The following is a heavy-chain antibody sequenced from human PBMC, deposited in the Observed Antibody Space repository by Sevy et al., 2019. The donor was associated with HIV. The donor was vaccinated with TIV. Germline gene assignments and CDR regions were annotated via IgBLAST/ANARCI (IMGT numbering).Heavy chain of an antibody. CDR1: GFTFSNYD. CDR2: IRSRGDNQ. V-gene: IGHV3-30*02. CDR3: SRESIDYNIPFEY. J-gene: IGHJ4*02. D-gene: IGHD1-20*01. Sequence: GGSLRLSFAASGFTFSNYDMHWVRQTPGKGPEWVALIRSRGDNQYYADSVKGRFTVSRDNSKNTLYLLMNSLRGEDTAVYYCSRESIDYNIPFEYWGQGTLVTVSS.